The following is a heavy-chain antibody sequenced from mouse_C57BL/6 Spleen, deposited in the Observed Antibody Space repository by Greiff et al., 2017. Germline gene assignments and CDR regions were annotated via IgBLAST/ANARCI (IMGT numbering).Heavy chain of an antibody. V-gene: IGHV1-64*01. CDR2: IHPNSGST. Sequence: QVQLQQPGAELVKPGASVKLSCKASGYTFTSYWMHWVKQRPGQGLEWIGMIHPNSGSTNYNEKFKSKATLTVDKSSSTAYMQLSSLTSEDSAVYYCARGVEEYDEGYFDYWGQGTTLTVSA. CDR3: ARGVEEYDEGYFDY. D-gene: IGHD2-14*01. J-gene: IGHJ2*01. CDR1: GYTFTSYW.